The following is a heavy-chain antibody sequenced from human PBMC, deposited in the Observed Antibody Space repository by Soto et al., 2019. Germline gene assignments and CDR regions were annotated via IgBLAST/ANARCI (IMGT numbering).Heavy chain of an antibody. Sequence: DVQLVESGGGSVQPGRSLRLSCEASRFSFDDYGMHWVRQGPGKGLEWVSGISWDSGDIYYVDSVKGRFTISRDNAKKSLYLQMNSLRTEDTALYYCARDNDLDRDGPFDYWGQGILVTVSS. D-gene: IGHD2-2*03. CDR3: ARDNDLDRDGPFDY. V-gene: IGHV3-9*01. CDR2: ISWDSGDI. J-gene: IGHJ4*02. CDR1: RFSFDDYG.